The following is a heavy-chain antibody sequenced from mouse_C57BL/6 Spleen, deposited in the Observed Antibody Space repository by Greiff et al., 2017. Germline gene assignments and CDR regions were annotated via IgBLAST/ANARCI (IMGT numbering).Heavy chain of an antibody. Sequence: QVQLKESGPELVKPGASVKLSCKASGYTFTSYNINWVKQRPGKGLEWIGCIYPRDGSTKYNEKFKGKATLTVDKSSSTAYMELHSLTSEDSAVYFCAWGDGSRRYFGVWGTGATVTVSS. CDR2: IYPRDGST. CDR1: GYTFTSYN. CDR3: AWGDGSRRYFGV. J-gene: IGHJ1*03. D-gene: IGHD1-1*01. V-gene: IGHV1-85*01.